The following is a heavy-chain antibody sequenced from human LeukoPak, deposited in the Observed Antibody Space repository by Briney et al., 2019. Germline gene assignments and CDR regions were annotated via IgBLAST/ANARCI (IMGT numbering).Heavy chain of an antibody. Sequence: GSLRLSCAASGFTFSSYTMNWIRQPPGKGLEWIGEINHSGSTNYNPSLKSRVTISVDTSKNQFSLKLSSVTAADTAVYYCARGHYYGSGSYLHYWGQGTLVTVSS. D-gene: IGHD3-10*01. J-gene: IGHJ4*02. V-gene: IGHV4-34*01. CDR3: ARGHYYGSGSYLHY. CDR1: GFTFSSYT. CDR2: INHSGST.